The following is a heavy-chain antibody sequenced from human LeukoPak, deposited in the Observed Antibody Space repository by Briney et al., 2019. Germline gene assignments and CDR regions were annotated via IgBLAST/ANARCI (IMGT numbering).Heavy chain of an antibody. J-gene: IGHJ5*02. CDR3: ARVVRWNLGEFDP. CDR2: INHSGST. CDR1: GGSFSGYY. V-gene: IGHV4-34*01. Sequence: SETLSLTCAVYGGSFSGYYWSWIRQPPGKGLEWIGEINHSGSTNYNPSLQSRVTISVDTSNNQFSLKLSAVTAADTAVYYCARVVRWNLGEFDPWGQGTLVIVSS. D-gene: IGHD3-10*01.